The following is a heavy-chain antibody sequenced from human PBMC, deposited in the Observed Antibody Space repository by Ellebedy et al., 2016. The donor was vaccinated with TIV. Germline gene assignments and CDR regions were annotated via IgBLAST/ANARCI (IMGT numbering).Heavy chain of an antibody. CDR2: IKQDGSGK. V-gene: IGHV3-7*01. CDR1: GFTFTTYW. CDR3: ARDQWLGRAYYFDS. J-gene: IGHJ4*02. D-gene: IGHD6-19*01. Sequence: GGSLRLSCAASGFTFTTYWMSWVRQAPGKGLEWVANIKQDGSGKYYVDSVKGRFSISRDNTKNSLYLQMNSLTDEDTAVYYCARDQWLGRAYYFDSWGQGTLVTVSS.